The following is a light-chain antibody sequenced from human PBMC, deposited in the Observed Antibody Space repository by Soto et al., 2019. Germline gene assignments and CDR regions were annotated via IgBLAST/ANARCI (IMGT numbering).Light chain of an antibody. V-gene: IGLV2-23*02. CDR2: EVS. Sequence: QSALTQPASVSGSPGQSITISCTGTSSDVGGYNLVSWYQQHPGKAPKLMISEVSKRPSGISDRFSGSKSGSTASLTISGLQAEDEAYYYCCSYAGTSTHTVFGGGTQLTVL. CDR3: CSYAGTSTHTV. J-gene: IGLJ7*01. CDR1: SSDVGGYNL.